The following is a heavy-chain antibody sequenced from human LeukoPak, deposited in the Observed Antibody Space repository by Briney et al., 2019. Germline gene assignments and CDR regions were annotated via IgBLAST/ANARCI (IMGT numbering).Heavy chain of an antibody. J-gene: IGHJ4*02. CDR2: FYHSGGT. D-gene: IGHD6-13*01. V-gene: IGHV4-59*01. Sequence: SETLSLTCTVSGGSISSYYLSWMRQLPGKRLEWIGYFYHSGGTNYNPSLQGRVTMSIDTSKNQFSLKLTSVTTADTAVYYCARSVSSSRFSLWKYWGQGTLVTVSS. CDR3: ARSVSSSRFSLWKY. CDR1: GGSISSYY.